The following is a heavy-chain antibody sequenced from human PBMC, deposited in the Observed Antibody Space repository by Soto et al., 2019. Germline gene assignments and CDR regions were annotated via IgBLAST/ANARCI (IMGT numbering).Heavy chain of an antibody. Sequence: QVQLVQSGAAVKKPGSSVKVSCKAAGGTFSSYAISWVRQAPGQGLEWMGGIIPIFSTVNYVQKFQGRVTITADASTSTAYMELSNLRSADTAVYYCVGYYYDTRCYYFDYWGQGTLVTVST. CDR3: VGYYYDTRCYYFDY. V-gene: IGHV1-69*01. CDR2: IIPIFSTV. J-gene: IGHJ4*02. CDR1: GGTFSSYA. D-gene: IGHD3-22*01.